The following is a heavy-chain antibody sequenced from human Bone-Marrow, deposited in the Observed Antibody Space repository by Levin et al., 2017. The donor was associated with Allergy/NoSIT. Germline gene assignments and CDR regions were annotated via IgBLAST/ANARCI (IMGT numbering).Heavy chain of an antibody. J-gene: IGHJ4*02. CDR3: ARMLRGGSGCLDY. D-gene: IGHD6-19*01. CDR1: GFTFGDYA. Sequence: PGESLKISCTGFGFTFGDYAVGWFRQAPGKGLECVGFIRSKAYGGTTDYAAPVKGRFTISRDDSKSFSYLQMNSLKAEDTAVYYCARMLRGGSGCLDYWGQGTLVAVSS. V-gene: IGHV3-49*03. CDR2: IRSKAYGGTT.